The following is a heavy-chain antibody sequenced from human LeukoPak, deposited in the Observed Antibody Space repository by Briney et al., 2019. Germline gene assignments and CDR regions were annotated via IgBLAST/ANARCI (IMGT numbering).Heavy chain of an antibody. CDR2: VYHSGIT. J-gene: IGHJ5*02. CDR3: ARAWELNARADP. D-gene: IGHD3-10*01. CDR1: GGSISSGDYY. V-gene: IGHV4-39*07. Sequence: SETLSLTCTVSGGSISSGDYYWSWIRQSPGEGLEWIGSVYHSGITYYTPSLKSRVSISVDTSKNQFSLKVTSVTAADTAVYYCARAWELNARADPWGRGTLVIVSS.